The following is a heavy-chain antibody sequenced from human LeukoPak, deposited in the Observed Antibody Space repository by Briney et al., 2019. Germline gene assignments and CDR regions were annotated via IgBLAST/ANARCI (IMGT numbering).Heavy chain of an antibody. J-gene: IGHJ4*02. D-gene: IGHD3-22*01. CDR3: ASSDSSGYYDN. CDR1: GGSISSYY. CDR2: IHYSGST. V-gene: IGHV4-59*01. Sequence: PSETLSLTCTVSGGSISSYYWSWMRQSPGKELEWIGYIHYSGSTNYNPSLKSRVTISVDTSKNQFSLKLSSVTAADTAVYYCASSDSSGYYDNWGQGTLVTVSS.